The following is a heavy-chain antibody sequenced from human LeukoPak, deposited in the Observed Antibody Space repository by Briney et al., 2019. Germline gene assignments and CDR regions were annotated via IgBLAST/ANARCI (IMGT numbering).Heavy chain of an antibody. CDR1: GYNFTNYG. V-gene: IGHV1-18*01. Sequence: ASVKVSCKASGYNFTNYGISWVRQAPGHGLEWMGWISVYSGDTNYAHKLQDRVTMTTDTSTSTAYMELRSLRSDDTAVYYCARGETGGDAINPYYYYGMDVWGQGTTVTVSS. J-gene: IGHJ6*02. CDR3: ARGETGGDAINPYYYYGMDV. D-gene: IGHD2-21*01. CDR2: ISVYSGDT.